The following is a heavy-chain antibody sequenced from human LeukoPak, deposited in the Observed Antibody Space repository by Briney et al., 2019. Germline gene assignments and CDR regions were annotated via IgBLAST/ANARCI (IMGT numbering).Heavy chain of an antibody. CDR1: GFTFSSYA. CDR2: ISGSGGST. J-gene: IGHJ5*02. Sequence: QPGGSLRLSCAASGFTFSSYAMSWVRQAPGKGLDWASAISGSGGSTYYAVSVKGRFTISRDNSKNTLYLQMNSLRAEDTAVYYCAKEPSIAAAHNWFDPWGQGTLVTVSS. D-gene: IGHD6-13*01. CDR3: AKEPSIAAAHNWFDP. V-gene: IGHV3-23*01.